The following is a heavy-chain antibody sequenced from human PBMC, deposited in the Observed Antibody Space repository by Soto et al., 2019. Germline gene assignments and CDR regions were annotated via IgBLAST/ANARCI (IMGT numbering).Heavy chain of an antibody. CDR1: GGSISSGDYY. J-gene: IGHJ4*02. D-gene: IGHD3-3*01. CDR3: ARAAFWSGSNFDY. Sequence: SETLSLTCTVSGGSISSGDYYWSWIRQPPGKGLEWIGYIYYSGSTYYNPSLKSRVTISVDTSKNQFSLKLSSVTAADTAVYYCARAAFWSGSNFDYWGQGTLVTVAS. CDR2: IYYSGST. V-gene: IGHV4-30-4*01.